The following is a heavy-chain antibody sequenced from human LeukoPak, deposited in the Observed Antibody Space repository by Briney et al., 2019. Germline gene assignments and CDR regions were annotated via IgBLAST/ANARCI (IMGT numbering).Heavy chain of an antibody. CDR1: GGSISSYY. V-gene: IGHV4-4*07. Sequence: SETLSLTCTVSGGSISSYYWSWIRQPAGKGLEWIGRIYTSGSTNYNPSLKSRVTMSVDTSKNQFSLKLSSVTAADTAVYYCARGMYYYDSSGPHKKYYFDYWGQGTLVTVSS. CDR2: IYTSGST. D-gene: IGHD3-22*01. CDR3: ARGMYYYDSSGPHKKYYFDY. J-gene: IGHJ4*02.